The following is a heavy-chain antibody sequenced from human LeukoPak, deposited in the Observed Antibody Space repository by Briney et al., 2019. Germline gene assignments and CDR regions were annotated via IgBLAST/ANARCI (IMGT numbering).Heavy chain of an antibody. CDR1: GYTFTSYA. Sequence: ASVKVSCKASGYTFTSYAMHWVRQAPGQRLEWMGWINAGNGNTKYSQKFQGRVTITRDTSASTAYMELRSLRSEDTAVYYCARDRRWSGYDYGLNNWWFDPWGQGTLVTVSS. D-gene: IGHD5-12*01. V-gene: IGHV1-3*01. CDR3: ARDRRWSGYDYGLNNWWFDP. CDR2: INAGNGNT. J-gene: IGHJ5*02.